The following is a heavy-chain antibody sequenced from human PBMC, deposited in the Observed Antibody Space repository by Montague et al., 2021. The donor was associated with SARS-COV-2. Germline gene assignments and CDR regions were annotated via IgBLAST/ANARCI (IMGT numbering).Heavy chain of an antibody. Sequence: SETLSLTCSVSGYSISSGYYWGWIRQPPGKGLEWIGNIYHSGGTYYSPSLKSRVTVSVDTSKNQFSLRLSSVTAADTAVYYWARWYYGSGSYPHWGQGTLVTVSS. V-gene: IGHV4-38-2*01. CDR2: IYHSGGT. CDR3: ARWYYGSGSYPH. D-gene: IGHD3-10*01. J-gene: IGHJ4*02. CDR1: GYSISSGYY.